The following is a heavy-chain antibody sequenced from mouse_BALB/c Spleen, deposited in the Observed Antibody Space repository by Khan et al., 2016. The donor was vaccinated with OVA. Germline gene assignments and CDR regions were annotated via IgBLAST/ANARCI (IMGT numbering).Heavy chain of an antibody. CDR1: GLTFTDTY. J-gene: IGHJ2*01. Sequence: EVELVESGPELVKSGATVKMSCTASGLTFTDTYMHWLKQWPEQGLEWIGRIDPPNGNTKYAPNFQGQATITADTSSNTAYLQISSLTSEDTAVYYCARMARKWGQGTTLTVSS. CDR2: IDPPNGNT. V-gene: IGHV14-3*02. CDR3: ARMARK.